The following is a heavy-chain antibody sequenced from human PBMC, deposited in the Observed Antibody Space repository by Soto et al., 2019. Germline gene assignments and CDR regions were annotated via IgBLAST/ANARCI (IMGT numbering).Heavy chain of an antibody. CDR2: IIPIFGTA. CDR3: ARDKRGIAAAGTWLV. Sequence: QVQLVQSGAEVKKPGSSVKVSCKASGGTFSSYAISWVRQAPGQGLEWMGGIIPIFGTANYAQKFQGRVTITADESTRTADMELSSLRSEDTAVYYCARDKRGIAAAGTWLVWGQGTLVTVSS. V-gene: IGHV1-69*01. D-gene: IGHD6-13*01. CDR1: GGTFSSYA. J-gene: IGHJ4*02.